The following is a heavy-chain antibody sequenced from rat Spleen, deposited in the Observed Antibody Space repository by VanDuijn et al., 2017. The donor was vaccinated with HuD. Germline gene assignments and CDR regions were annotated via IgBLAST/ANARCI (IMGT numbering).Heavy chain of an antibody. CDR2: ISYDGLNT. CDR1: GFTFSDYY. Sequence: EVQLVESDGGLVQPGRSLKLSCAAFGFTFSDYYMAWVRQAPAEELEWVATISYDGLNTYYRDSVKGRFTISRDNAKSTLYLQMDSLRSEDTATYYCARRHYGYTDYFDYWGQGVMVTVSS. J-gene: IGHJ2*01. V-gene: IGHV5-29*01. CDR3: ARRHYGYTDYFDY. D-gene: IGHD1-9*01.